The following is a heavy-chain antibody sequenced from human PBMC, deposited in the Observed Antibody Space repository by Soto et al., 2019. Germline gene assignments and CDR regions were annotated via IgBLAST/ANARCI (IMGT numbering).Heavy chain of an antibody. D-gene: IGHD4-17*01. CDR2: MNANSGNA. J-gene: IGHJ5*02. CDR1: GYTFTSLD. V-gene: IGHV1-8*01. CDR3: ARGIKYGDYSCWLDR. Sequence: GSPVRVSCRASGYTFTSLDITSVRQTTGQRFEYLGWMNANSGNAGYVKKFQGRVTMTRDTSMSTAYMELSSLRSEDTAVYYCARGIKYGDYSCWLDRWGRGTLVTASS.